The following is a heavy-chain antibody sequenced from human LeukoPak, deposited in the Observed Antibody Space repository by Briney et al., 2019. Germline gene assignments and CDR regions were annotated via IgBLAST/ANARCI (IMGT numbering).Heavy chain of an antibody. CDR2: IYSGGST. Sequence: GGSLRLSCAASGFTVSSNYMSWVRQAPGKGLEWVSVIYSGGSTFYADSVMGRFTISRDNSKNTLYLRMNSLRAEDTAVYYCARGGMATIIPFDYWGQGTLVTVSS. D-gene: IGHD5-24*01. CDR1: GFTVSSNY. CDR3: ARGGMATIIPFDY. J-gene: IGHJ4*02. V-gene: IGHV3-53*01.